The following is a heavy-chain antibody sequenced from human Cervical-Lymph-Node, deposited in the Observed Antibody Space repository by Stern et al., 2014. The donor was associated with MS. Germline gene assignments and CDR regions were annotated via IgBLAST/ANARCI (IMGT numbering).Heavy chain of an antibody. CDR3: ARDGKEGGGFDY. CDR1: GGNFSNYA. V-gene: IGHV1-69*01. CDR2: IIPILETA. D-gene: IGHD1-1*01. J-gene: IGHJ4*02. Sequence: VQLEESGAEVQKPGSSVKVSCKASGGNFSNYAITWVRQAPGPGLEWMGGIIPILETANYAQKFQGRVTISADDSTSTVYMELSSLRSDDTAVFYCARDGKEGGGFDYWGQGTLVTVSS.